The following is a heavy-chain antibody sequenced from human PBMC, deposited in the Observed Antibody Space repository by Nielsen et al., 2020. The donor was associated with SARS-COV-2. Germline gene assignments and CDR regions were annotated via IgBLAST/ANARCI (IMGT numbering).Heavy chain of an antibody. CDR3: ARAGHQYDRSGYWDAFNI. V-gene: IGHV4-61*01. CDR2: IYDSGST. J-gene: IGHJ3*02. CDR1: GGSVSGGFYH. Sequence: SETLSLTCDVSGGSVSGGFYHWSWIRQPPGKELEWIGHIYDSGSTNYNPSLKSRVTIFIDTSKNQFSLKLSSVTAADTAVYYCARAGHQYDRSGYWDAFNIWGQGTVVTVSS. D-gene: IGHD3-22*01.